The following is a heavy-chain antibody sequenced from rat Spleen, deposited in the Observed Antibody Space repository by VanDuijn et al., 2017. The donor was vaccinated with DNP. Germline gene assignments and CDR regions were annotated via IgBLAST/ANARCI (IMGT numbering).Heavy chain of an antibody. D-gene: IGHD1-11*01. CDR3: ARQGDSYAQREY. J-gene: IGHJ2*01. V-gene: IGHV5S23*01. CDR1: GFTFSDYA. Sequence: EVQLVESGGGLVQPGNSLKLSCAASGFTFSDYAMAWVRQAPKKGLEWVTSISTGGSTYYRDSVKGRFTVSRDNAKSSLYLQMDSLRSEDTATYYCARQGDSYAQREYWGQGVMVTVSS. CDR2: ISTGGST.